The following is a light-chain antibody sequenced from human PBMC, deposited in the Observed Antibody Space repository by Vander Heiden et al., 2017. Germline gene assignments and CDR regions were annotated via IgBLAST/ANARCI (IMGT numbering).Light chain of an antibody. CDR2: KAS. CDR3: QQYKSYAYT. CDR1: QSISSW. V-gene: IGKV1-5*03. J-gene: IGKJ2*01. Sequence: DIQMTQSPSTLSASVGDRVTITCRASQSISSWLARYQQKPGKAPKLLIYKASSLESGVPSRFSGSGSGTEFTLTISSLQPDDFATYYCQQYKSYAYTFGQGTKLEIK.